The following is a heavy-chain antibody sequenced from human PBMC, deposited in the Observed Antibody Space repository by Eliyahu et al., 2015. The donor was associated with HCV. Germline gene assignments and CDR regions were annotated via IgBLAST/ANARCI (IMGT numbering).Heavy chain of an antibody. J-gene: IGHJ4*02. CDR3: ARPFYGDYLPY. V-gene: IGHV3-33*01. CDR2: IRFDGGNK. CDR1: GFTFRDYG. D-gene: IGHD4-17*01. Sequence: QIQLVESGGGVXQPGGSXXXSCATXGFTFRDYGMXWVRXAPGKGLEWVALIRFDGGNKHYADSVKGRFTVSRDDSKNTLYLQMNSLRAEDTAIYYCARPFYGDYLPYWGQGTLVTVSS.